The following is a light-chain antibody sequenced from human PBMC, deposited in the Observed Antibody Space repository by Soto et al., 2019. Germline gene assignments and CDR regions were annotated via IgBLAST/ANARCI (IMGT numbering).Light chain of an antibody. CDR2: DVS. V-gene: IGLV2-14*03. Sequence: QSVLTQPASVSGSPGQSITISCTGSSSDIGSYNYVSWYQHHPGKAPQVMIYDVSIRPSGVSDRFSASKSGNTASLTISGLQAEDEADYYCNSYTRTTALRLFGGGTKLTVL. CDR1: SSDIGSYNY. CDR3: NSYTRTTALRL. J-gene: IGLJ2*01.